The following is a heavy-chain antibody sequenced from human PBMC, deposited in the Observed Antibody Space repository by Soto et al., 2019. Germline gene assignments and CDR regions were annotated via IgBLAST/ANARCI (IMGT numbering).Heavy chain of an antibody. V-gene: IGHV5-10-1*01. CDR2: IDPSDSYT. CDR3: ARRGKAAAGKGYYYGMDV. Sequence: EVQLVQSGAEVKKPGESLRISCKGSGYSFTSYWISWVRQMPGKGLEWMGRIDPSDSYTNDSPSFQGHVTISADKSISTADPQWTSLKASDTAMYYGARRGKAAAGKGYYYGMDVWGQGTTVTVSS. J-gene: IGHJ6*02. CDR1: GYSFTSYW. D-gene: IGHD6-13*01.